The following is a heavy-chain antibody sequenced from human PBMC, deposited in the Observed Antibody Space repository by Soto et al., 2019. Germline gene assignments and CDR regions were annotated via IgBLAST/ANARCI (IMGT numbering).Heavy chain of an antibody. CDR1: GASINNFAYY. J-gene: IGHJ5*01. D-gene: IGHD3-10*01. CDR2: VYYNENT. Sequence: AETLSLTCSVSGASINNFAYYWGWIRQPPGKGLEWIGTVYYNENTYYNPSLKSRVAISVDTAKNQFSLNLRSVTAADTAIYFCARRERYYGSPGWFDPWGQGTLVTV. CDR3: ARRERYYGSPGWFDP. V-gene: IGHV4-39*01.